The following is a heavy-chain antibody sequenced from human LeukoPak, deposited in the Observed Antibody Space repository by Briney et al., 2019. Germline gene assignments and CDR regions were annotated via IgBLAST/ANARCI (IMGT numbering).Heavy chain of an antibody. D-gene: IGHD6-6*01. CDR3: ARDSIAAGLGFDY. J-gene: IGHJ4*02. CDR1: VYTFTSYA. CDR2: INTNTGNP. Sequence: SVKVSCKASVYTFTSYAMNWVRQAPGQGLEWMGWINTNTGNPTYAQGFTGRFVFSLDTSISTAYLQISSLRAEDTAVYYCARDSIAAGLGFDYWGQGTLVTVSS. V-gene: IGHV7-4-1*02.